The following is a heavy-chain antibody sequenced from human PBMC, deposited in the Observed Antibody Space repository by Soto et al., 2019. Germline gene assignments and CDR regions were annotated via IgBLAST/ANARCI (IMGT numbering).Heavy chain of an antibody. J-gene: IGHJ6*03. V-gene: IGHV1-24*01. Sequence: GASVKVSCKVSGYTLTELSMHWVRQAPGKGLEWMGGFDPEDGETIYAQKFQSRVTMTEDTSTNTAYMELSSMRSEDTAVYYSATTNLRIAAAGTDYYYYYMDVWGKGTTVTVSS. CDR1: GYTLTELS. D-gene: IGHD6-13*01. CDR2: FDPEDGET. CDR3: ATTNLRIAAAGTDYYYYYMDV.